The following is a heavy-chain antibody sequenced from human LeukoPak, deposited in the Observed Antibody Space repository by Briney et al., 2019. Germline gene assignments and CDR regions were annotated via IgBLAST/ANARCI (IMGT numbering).Heavy chain of an antibody. CDR2: IFGHNGNT. CDR1: LYIFSNYG. D-gene: IGHD3-3*01. CDR3: ARDHAGSYYDVWSGYYNDDGGADY. Sequence: GSVKVSCMPPLYIFSNYGISCVRQAPEQGVEWMGWIFGHNGNTNYAQKVQDRVTMTTDTSTNTAYMELKTLRSDDTAVYFCARDHAGSYYDVWSGYYNDDGGADYWGQGTLVTVSS. J-gene: IGHJ4*02. V-gene: IGHV1-18*01.